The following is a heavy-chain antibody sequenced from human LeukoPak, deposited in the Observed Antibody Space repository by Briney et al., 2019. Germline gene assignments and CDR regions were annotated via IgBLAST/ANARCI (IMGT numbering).Heavy chain of an antibody. CDR3: AKDEYYDSSGYAYDAFDI. V-gene: IGHV3-23*01. D-gene: IGHD3-22*01. CDR2: ISGSGGST. Sequence: GGSLRLSCAASGFTFSSYAMSWVRQAPGKGLEWVSAISGSGGSTYYADSVKGRFTISRDNSKNTLYLQMNSLRAEDAAVYYCAKDEYYDSSGYAYDAFDIWGQGTMVTVSS. J-gene: IGHJ3*02. CDR1: GFTFSSYA.